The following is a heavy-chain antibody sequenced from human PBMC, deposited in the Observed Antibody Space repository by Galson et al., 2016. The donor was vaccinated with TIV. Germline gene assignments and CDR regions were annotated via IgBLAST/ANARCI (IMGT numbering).Heavy chain of an antibody. Sequence: SLRLSCAASGFTFSSYAMNWVRQAPGKGLEWVAVISSDGTNKYYAESVKGRFTISRDNSKNTLFLQMNSLRAEDTAVYYCARGLSSSVALYESSVNGMAVWGQGTTVTVSS. CDR1: GFTFSSYA. CDR2: ISSDGTNK. D-gene: IGHD3-22*01. J-gene: IGHJ6*01. V-gene: IGHV3-30*04. CDR3: ARGLSSSVALYESSVNGMAV.